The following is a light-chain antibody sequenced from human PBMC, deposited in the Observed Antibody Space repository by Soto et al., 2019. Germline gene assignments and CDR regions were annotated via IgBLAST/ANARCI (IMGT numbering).Light chain of an antibody. CDR1: ETVNSNY. V-gene: IGKV3-20*01. Sequence: DIVLTQSPGTLSLSPGGRATLSCMASETVNSNYLAWYQHKRGQAPRLLIYGASSRATGIPDRFSGSGSGTDFTLTIRRLEPEDFAVYYCQQYGSSYPWTFGQGTKVDI. J-gene: IGKJ1*01. CDR3: QQYGSSYPWT. CDR2: GAS.